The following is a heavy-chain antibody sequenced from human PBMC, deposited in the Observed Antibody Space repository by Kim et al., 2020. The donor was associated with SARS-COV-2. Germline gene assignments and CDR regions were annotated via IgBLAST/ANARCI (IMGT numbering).Heavy chain of an antibody. Sequence: SVKVSCKASGGTFNSYAISWVRQAPGQGLEWMGGIIPIVDTANYAQKFQGRVSITADEATTTVYMDLSSLKYEDTAVYYCARGPFDSDSSGYYLGYYFD. CDR2: IIPIVDTA. J-gene: IGHJ4*01. V-gene: IGHV1-69*13. CDR3: ARGPFDSDSSGYYLGYYFD. D-gene: IGHD3-22*01. CDR1: GGTFNSYA.